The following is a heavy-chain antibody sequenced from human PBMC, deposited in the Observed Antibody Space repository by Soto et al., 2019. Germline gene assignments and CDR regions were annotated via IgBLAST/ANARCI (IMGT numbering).Heavy chain of an antibody. CDR3: VRGNPFTEN. D-gene: IGHD2-8*02. J-gene: IGHJ4*02. Sequence: EVQLVESGGGLVQPGGSLRVSCAASGFSFSGYWMQWVRQVPGKGLVWVSHINSDGIITKYAGSVKGRFTISRDNAKNTLFLQMNSLRVEDTAVYCCVRGNPFTENWGQGALVTVSS. V-gene: IGHV3-74*03. CDR2: INSDGIIT. CDR1: GFSFSGYW.